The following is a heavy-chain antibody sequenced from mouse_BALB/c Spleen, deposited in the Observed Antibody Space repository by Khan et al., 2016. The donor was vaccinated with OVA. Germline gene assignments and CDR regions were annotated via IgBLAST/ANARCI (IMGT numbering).Heavy chain of an antibody. CDR1: GYTFINYW. D-gene: IGHD1-3*01. CDR2: INPSTGYT. Sequence: QVQLKQSGAELAKPGASVKMSCKASGYTFINYWIIWVKQRPGQGLEWIGYINPSTGYTEYNQNFKDKATLTADKSSSTAYMQLSSLTSVDSAVYYGTRRVVQWYFDYWGQGTTLTVSA. J-gene: IGHJ2*01. V-gene: IGHV1-7*01. CDR3: TRRVVQWYFDY.